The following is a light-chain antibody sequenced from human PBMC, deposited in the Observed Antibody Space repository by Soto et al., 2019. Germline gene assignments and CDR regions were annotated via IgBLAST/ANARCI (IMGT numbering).Light chain of an antibody. CDR1: QGISGY. CDR3: QQLNSYPLT. J-gene: IGKJ4*01. CDR2: IAS. V-gene: IGKV1-9*01. Sequence: IRLTQSPSSLSASVGDRVTITCRASQGISGYLAWYQQQPGKAPKLVIDIASTLHSGVPSRFSGSGSGTDFTLTISSLQPEDVATYYCQQLNSYPLTCGGGTKVEIK.